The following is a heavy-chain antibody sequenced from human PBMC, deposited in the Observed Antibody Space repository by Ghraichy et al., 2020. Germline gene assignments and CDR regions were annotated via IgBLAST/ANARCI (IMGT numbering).Heavy chain of an antibody. Sequence: SCAVYGGSFSGYYWSWIRQPPGKGLEWIGEINHSGSTNYNPSLKSRVTISVDTSKNQFSLKLSSVTAADTAVYYCARGPPVVLRYFDWAYYMDVWGKGTTVTVSS. CDR1: GGSFSGYY. J-gene: IGHJ6*03. CDR3: ARGPPVVLRYFDWAYYMDV. V-gene: IGHV4-34*01. D-gene: IGHD3-9*01. CDR2: INHSGST.